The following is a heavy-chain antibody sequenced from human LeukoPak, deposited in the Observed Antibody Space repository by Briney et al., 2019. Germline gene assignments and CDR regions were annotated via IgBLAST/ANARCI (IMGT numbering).Heavy chain of an antibody. CDR2: ISSGSSTT. CDR3: ATSSGWTPFDY. J-gene: IGHJ4*02. D-gene: IGHD6-19*01. Sequence: NPGGSLRLSCAASGFTFSDYYMSWIRQAPGKGLEWVSYISSGSSTTHYADSVKDRFTISRDNAKNSLYLQMNSLRAEDTAVYYCATSSGWTPFDYWGQGTLVTVSS. CDR1: GFTFSDYY. V-gene: IGHV3-11*06.